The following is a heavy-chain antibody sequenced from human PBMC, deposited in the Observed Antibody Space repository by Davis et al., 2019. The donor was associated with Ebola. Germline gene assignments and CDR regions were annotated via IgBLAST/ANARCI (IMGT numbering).Heavy chain of an antibody. V-gene: IGHV1-69*04. J-gene: IGHJ6*02. D-gene: IGHD3-9*01. CDR2: IISILGIA. CDR3: ATLDILTAYIPYAMDV. CDR1: GGTFSSYA. Sequence: AASVQVSCKASGGTFSSYAISWVRQAPGQGLEWMGRIISILGIANYAQKFQGRVTITAGKSTSTAYMELSSLRSEDTAVYYCATLDILTAYIPYAMDVWGQGTTVIVS.